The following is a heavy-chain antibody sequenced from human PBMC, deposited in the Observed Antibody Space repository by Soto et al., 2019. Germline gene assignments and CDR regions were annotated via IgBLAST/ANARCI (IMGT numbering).Heavy chain of an antibody. J-gene: IGHJ4*02. V-gene: IGHV4-31*03. CDR1: GGSISSGGYY. Sequence: SETLSLTCTVSGGSISSGGYYWSWIRQHPGKGLEWIGYIYYSGSTYYNPSLKSRITISVDTSKNQFSLKLSSVTAADTAVYYCARRALYSGYDLYFDYWGQGTLVTVSS. CDR3: ARRALYSGYDLYFDY. D-gene: IGHD5-12*01. CDR2: IYYSGST.